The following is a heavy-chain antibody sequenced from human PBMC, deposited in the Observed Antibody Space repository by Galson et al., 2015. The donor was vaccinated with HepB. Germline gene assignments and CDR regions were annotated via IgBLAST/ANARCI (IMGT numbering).Heavy chain of an antibody. CDR3: ARGSSYDFWSGYYPGLWYFDL. CDR2: ISSSSSTI. J-gene: IGHJ2*01. V-gene: IGHV3-48*02. Sequence: SLRLSCAASGFTFSSYSMNWVRQAPGKGLEWVSYISSSSSTIYYADSVKGRFTISRDNAKNSLYLQMNSLRDEDTAVYYCARGSSYDFWSGYYPGLWYFDLWGRGTLVTVSS. D-gene: IGHD3-3*01. CDR1: GFTFSSYS.